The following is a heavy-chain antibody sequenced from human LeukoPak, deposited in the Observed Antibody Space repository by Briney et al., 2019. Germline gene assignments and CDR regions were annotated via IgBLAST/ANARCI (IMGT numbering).Heavy chain of an antibody. D-gene: IGHD2-2*01. Sequence: GGSLRLSCAASGFTFSRYGIHWVRQAPGKGLEWVAVIWYDGSNKYYADSVKGRFTIPRDNSKNTLYLQMNSLRAEDTAVYYCARDPIVVVPGAKKYYYYYGMDVWGQGTTATVSS. CDR3: ARDPIVVVPGAKKYYYYYGMDV. J-gene: IGHJ6*02. CDR1: GFTFSRYG. CDR2: IWYDGSNK. V-gene: IGHV3-33*01.